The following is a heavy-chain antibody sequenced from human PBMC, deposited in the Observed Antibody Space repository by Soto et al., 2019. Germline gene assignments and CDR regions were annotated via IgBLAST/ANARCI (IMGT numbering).Heavy chain of an antibody. D-gene: IGHD2-2*01. CDR1: GGTFSSYA. CDR2: IIPRSATS. J-gene: IGHJ6*02. CDR3: AREGLVLVPTTVNSDYYYYAMDV. V-gene: IGHV1-69*13. Sequence: SVKVSCKASGGTFSSYAISWMRQAPGQGLEWMGGIIPRSATSNYAQKFQGRVTITADESTNTAYMELSSLRSEDTAVYYCAREGLVLVPTTVNSDYYYYAMDVWGQGTTVTVSS.